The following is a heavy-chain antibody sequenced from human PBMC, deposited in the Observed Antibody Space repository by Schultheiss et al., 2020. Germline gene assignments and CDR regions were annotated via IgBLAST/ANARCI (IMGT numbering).Heavy chain of an antibody. CDR1: GFTFSSYA. CDR2: IGTAGDT. Sequence: GESLKISCAASGFTFSSYAMHWVRQATGKGLEWVSAIGTAGDTYYADSVQGRFTISRDNSKNTLYLQMNSLRAEDTAVYYCAKDGMGAFDYWGQGTLVTVSS. CDR3: AKDGMGAFDY. J-gene: IGHJ4*02. D-gene: IGHD1-26*01. V-gene: IGHV3-13*01.